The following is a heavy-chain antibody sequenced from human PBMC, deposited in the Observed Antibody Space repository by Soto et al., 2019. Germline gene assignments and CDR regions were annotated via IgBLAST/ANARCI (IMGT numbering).Heavy chain of an antibody. CDR1: GYTFTNYY. CDR2: INPTSGST. Sequence: QVQLVQSGAEVKKPGASVKVSCKASGYTFTNYYIHWVRQAPGQGLEWMGIINPTSGSTNYAQKFQATVTLTYDTSTTTVYMELSGLRSEDTAVLYCARDLAAGDHWGQGTLVTVSS. V-gene: IGHV1-46*01. J-gene: IGHJ4*02. D-gene: IGHD6-13*01. CDR3: ARDLAAGDH.